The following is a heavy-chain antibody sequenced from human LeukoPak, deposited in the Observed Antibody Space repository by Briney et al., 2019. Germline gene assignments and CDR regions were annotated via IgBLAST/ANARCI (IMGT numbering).Heavy chain of an antibody. CDR1: GFTFSSYG. CDR2: IWYDGSNK. J-gene: IGHJ4*02. V-gene: IGHV3-33*01. Sequence: GRSLRLSCAASGFTFSSYGMHWVRQAPGKGLEWVAVIWYDGSNKYYADSVKGRFTISRDNSKNTLYLQMNSLRAEDTAVYYCARDASRGSSSSRRSPYFDYWGQGTLVTVSS. D-gene: IGHD6-6*01. CDR3: ARDASRGSSSSRRSPYFDY.